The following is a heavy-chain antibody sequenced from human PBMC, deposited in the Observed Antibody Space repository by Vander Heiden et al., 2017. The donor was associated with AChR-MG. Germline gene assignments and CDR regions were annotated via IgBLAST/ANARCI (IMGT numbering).Heavy chain of an antibody. CDR2: IYYSGST. V-gene: IGHV4-39*01. CDR3: ASSRIVVVPAAIPYYYYGMDV. D-gene: IGHD2-2*01. J-gene: IGHJ6*02. CDR1: GGSLSRSIYY. Sequence: QLQLQESGPGLVKPSETLSLTCTASGGSLSRSIYYWGGIRQPPGKGLEWIGSIYYSGSTYYNPSLKSRVTISVDTSKNQFSLKLSSVTAADTAVYYCASSRIVVVPAAIPYYYYGMDVWGQGTTVTVSS.